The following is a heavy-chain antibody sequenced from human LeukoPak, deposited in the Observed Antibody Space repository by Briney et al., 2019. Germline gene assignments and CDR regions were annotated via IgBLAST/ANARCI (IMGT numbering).Heavy chain of an antibody. D-gene: IGHD3-10*01. CDR3: ARDSTYYYDSGSSGPHYFDS. CDR1: GFTFSSYA. J-gene: IGHJ4*02. Sequence: GGSLRLSCAASGFTFSSYAMHWVRQAPGKGPEGVAVISYEGSNKYYADSVKGRFTISRDNSKNTLYLQMNSLRAEDTAVYYCARDSTYYYDSGSSGPHYFDSWGQGTLVTVSS. CDR2: ISYEGSNK. V-gene: IGHV3-30*17.